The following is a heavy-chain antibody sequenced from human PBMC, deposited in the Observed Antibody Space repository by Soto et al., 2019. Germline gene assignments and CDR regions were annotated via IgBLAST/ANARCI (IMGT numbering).Heavy chain of an antibody. J-gene: IGHJ6*02. CDR3: ARGYSGSYSDYYYGMDV. Sequence: GASLKVSCKSSGGPFSSYAISWVRQAPGQGLEWMGGIIPIFGTANYAQKFQGRVTITADESTSTAYMELSSLRSEDTAVYYCARGYSGSYSDYYYGMDVWGQGTTVTVSS. D-gene: IGHD1-26*01. V-gene: IGHV1-69*13. CDR1: GGPFSSYA. CDR2: IIPIFGTA.